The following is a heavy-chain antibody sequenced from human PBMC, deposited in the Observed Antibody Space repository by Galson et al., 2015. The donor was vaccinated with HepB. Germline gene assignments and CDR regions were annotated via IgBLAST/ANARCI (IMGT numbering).Heavy chain of an antibody. V-gene: IGHV5-51*01. D-gene: IGHD6-19*01. CDR3: ARLRGATAVAGTFLRTYFGLDV. CDR1: GYSFSSYW. CDR2: VHPGNSDT. Sequence: QSGAEVKKTGESLKISCQASGYSFSSYWIGWVRQMPGKGLEWMGMVHPGNSDTRYGPSFQGQVTIPADKSTRPAYLQWGGRKASDSAMYYCARLRGATAVAGTFLRTYFGLDVWGQGTTVTVSS. J-gene: IGHJ6*02.